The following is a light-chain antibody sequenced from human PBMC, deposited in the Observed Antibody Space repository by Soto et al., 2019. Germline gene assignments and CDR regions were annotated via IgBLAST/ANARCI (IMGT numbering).Light chain of an antibody. V-gene: IGKV4-1*01. Sequence: DIVMTQSPDSLAVSLGERATINCKSSQSILYSSNNKNYLAWYQQKPGQPPKLLIYWASTREFGVPDRFSGSGSGTDFTLTISSLQAEDVAVYYCQQYYSTPRTFDQGTKVEIK. CDR3: QQYYSTPRT. J-gene: IGKJ1*01. CDR1: QSILYSSNNKNY. CDR2: WAS.